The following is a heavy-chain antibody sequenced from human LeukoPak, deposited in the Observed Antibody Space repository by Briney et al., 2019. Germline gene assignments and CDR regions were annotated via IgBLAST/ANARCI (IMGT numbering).Heavy chain of an antibody. V-gene: IGHV3-66*01. D-gene: IGHD6-19*01. CDR3: AKDGSSGWHSET. Sequence: GGSLRLSCAVAGFTVSSSYMSWVRQAPGKGLEWVSVIYSGGTTSYADSVEGRFTISRDSSKNMLYLQMNSLRDEDTAVYYCAKDGSSGWHSETWGQGTLVTVSS. CDR2: IYSGGTT. CDR1: GFTVSSSY. J-gene: IGHJ5*02.